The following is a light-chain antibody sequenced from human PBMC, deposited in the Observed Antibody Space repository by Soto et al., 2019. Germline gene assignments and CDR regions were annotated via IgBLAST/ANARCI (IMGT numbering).Light chain of an antibody. CDR2: RNN. CDR1: SSNFGSNY. J-gene: IGLJ3*02. CDR3: AAWDDSLSGQV. Sequence: VLTQPPSASGTPGQRVTISCSGSSSNFGSNYVYWYQQLPGTAPKLLIYRNNQRPSGVPDRFSGSKSGTSASLAISGLRSEDEADYYCAAWDDSLSGQVFGGGTKLTVL. V-gene: IGLV1-47*01.